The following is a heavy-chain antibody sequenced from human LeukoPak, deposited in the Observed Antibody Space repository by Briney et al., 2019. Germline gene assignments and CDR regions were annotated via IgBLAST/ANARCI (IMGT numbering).Heavy chain of an antibody. J-gene: IGHJ4*02. CDR2: IYHSGST. CDR1: GYSISSGYY. V-gene: IGHV4-38-2*02. CDR3: AIGGDFWSGYYSHPFDY. D-gene: IGHD3-3*01. Sequence: SETLSLTCTVSGYSISSGYYWGWIRPPPGKGLEWIGSIYHSGSTYYNPSLKSRVTISVDTSKNQFSLKLSSVTAADTAVYYCAIGGDFWSGYYSHPFDYWGQGTLVTVSS.